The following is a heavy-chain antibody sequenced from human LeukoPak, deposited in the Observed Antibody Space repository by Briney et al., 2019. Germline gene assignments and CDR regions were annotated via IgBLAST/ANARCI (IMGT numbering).Heavy chain of an antibody. CDR1: GGSISRYF. V-gene: IGHV4-59*01. J-gene: IGHJ6*02. CDR3: ARHGLGGGRTGSGMDV. D-gene: IGHD2-15*01. CDR2: IYYSGSS. Sequence: PSETLSLTCTVSGGSISRYFWSWIRQPPGKGLGWIGHIYYSGSSNYNPSLKSRVTISVDTSKNEFSLKLNSLTATDTAVYYCARHGLGGGRTGSGMDVWGQGTTVTVSS.